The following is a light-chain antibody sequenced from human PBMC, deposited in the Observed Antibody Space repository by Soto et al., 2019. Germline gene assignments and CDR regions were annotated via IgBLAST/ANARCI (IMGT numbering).Light chain of an antibody. Sequence: DIPMTQSPSTLSASVGDRVTITCRASQSISSWLAWYQQKPGKAPKLLIYKASSLESGVPSRFSGSVSGTEFTLTISSLQPDDFATYYCQQYNSYSPYTFGQVNKLEIK. CDR3: QQYNSYSPYT. CDR2: KAS. V-gene: IGKV1-5*03. J-gene: IGKJ2*01. CDR1: QSISSW.